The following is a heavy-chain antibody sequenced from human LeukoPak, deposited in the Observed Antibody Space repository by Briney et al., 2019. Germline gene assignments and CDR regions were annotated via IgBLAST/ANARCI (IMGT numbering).Heavy chain of an antibody. J-gene: IGHJ6*03. CDR3: ARGTVTTYIHYYYYMDV. CDR1: GFTFSSYE. V-gene: IGHV3-48*03. D-gene: IGHD4-17*01. CDR2: ISSSGSTI. Sequence: GGSLRLSCAASGFTFSSYEMNWVRQAPGKGLEWVSYISSSGSTIYYADSVKGRFTISRDNAKNSLYLQMNSLRAEDTAVYYCARGTVTTYIHYYYYMDVWGKGTTVTISS.